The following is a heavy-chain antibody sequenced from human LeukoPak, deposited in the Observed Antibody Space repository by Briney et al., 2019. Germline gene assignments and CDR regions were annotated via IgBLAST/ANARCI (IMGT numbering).Heavy chain of an antibody. J-gene: IGHJ4*02. CDR2: IYYSGST. D-gene: IGHD3-22*01. Sequence: SETLSLTCTVSGGSISSSSYYWGWIRQPPGKGLEWIGSIYYSGSTYYNPSLKSRVTISVDTSKNQFSLKLSSVTAADTAVYYCARDPHYYDSSGYSYWGQGTLVTVSS. V-gene: IGHV4-39*07. CDR3: ARDPHYYDSSGYSY. CDR1: GGSISSSSYY.